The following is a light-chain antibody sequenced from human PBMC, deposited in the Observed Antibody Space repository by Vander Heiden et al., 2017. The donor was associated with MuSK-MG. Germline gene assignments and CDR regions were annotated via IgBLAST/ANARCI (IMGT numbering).Light chain of an antibody. CDR2: AAS. CDR1: QSISSY. Sequence: DIQMTQSPSSLSASVGDRVTITCRASQSISSYLNWYQQKPGKAPKLLIYAASSLQSGVPSRFRGSGSGTDFTLTISRLQPEDFATYYCQQSDSTPKTFGQGTKVEIK. CDR3: QQSDSTPKT. J-gene: IGKJ1*01. V-gene: IGKV1-39*01.